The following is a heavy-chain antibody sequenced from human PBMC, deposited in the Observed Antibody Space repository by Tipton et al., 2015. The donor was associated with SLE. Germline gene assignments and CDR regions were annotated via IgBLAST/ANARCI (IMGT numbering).Heavy chain of an antibody. J-gene: IGHJ4*02. Sequence: TLSLTCTVSGASLTSYYWSWIRQPPGKGLEYIGFIYFSGSTDYNPSLKSRVTISVDTSKSQFSLRLSSVTAADTAVYYCARYTSGWGASFDHWGQGTLVTVSS. V-gene: IGHV4-59*01. D-gene: IGHD6-19*01. CDR2: IYFSGST. CDR3: ARYTSGWGASFDH. CDR1: GASLTSYY.